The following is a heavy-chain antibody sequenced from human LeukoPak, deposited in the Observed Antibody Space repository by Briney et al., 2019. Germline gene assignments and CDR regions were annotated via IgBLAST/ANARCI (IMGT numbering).Heavy chain of an antibody. Sequence: KSGGSLRLSCAASGFTFSSYSVNWVRQAPGKGLEWVSSISSSSSYIYYADSVKVRFTISRDNAKNSLYLQMNSLRAEDTAVYYCAREGGWNAFDIWGQGTMVTVSS. V-gene: IGHV3-21*01. D-gene: IGHD2-15*01. J-gene: IGHJ3*02. CDR3: AREGGWNAFDI. CDR1: GFTFSSYS. CDR2: ISSSSSYI.